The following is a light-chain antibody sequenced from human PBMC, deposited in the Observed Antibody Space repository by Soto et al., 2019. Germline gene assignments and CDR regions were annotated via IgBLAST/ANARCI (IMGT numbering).Light chain of an antibody. Sequence: QSVLTQPASVSGSPGQSITISCTGTSSDVGNYNLVSWYQQHPGKAPKLIIYATRKRPSGVSNRYSGSKSGNTASLTISGLQAEDEANYHCCSYAGSSTFTFGGGTKVTVL. CDR2: ATR. CDR1: SSDVGNYNL. CDR3: CSYAGSSTFT. V-gene: IGLV2-23*02. J-gene: IGLJ2*01.